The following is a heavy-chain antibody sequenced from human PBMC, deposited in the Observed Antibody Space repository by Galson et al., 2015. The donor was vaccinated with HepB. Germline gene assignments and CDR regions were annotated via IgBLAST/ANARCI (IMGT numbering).Heavy chain of an antibody. J-gene: IGHJ4*02. Sequence: SWIRRPPGKGLEWIGYFSKTGSADYNPSLKSRVTISGDTSNNQFSLKLTSVTAADTAVYYCAEGLRWSDYWGQGTLVTVSS. CDR2: FSKTGSA. CDR3: AEGLRWSDY. D-gene: IGHD4-23*01. V-gene: IGHV4-59*01.